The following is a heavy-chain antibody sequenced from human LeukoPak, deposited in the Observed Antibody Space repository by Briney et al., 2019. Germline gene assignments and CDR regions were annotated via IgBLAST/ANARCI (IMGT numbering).Heavy chain of an antibody. Sequence: PGRSLRLSCAASGFTFSSYAMHWVRQAPGKGLEWVAVISYDGSNKYYADSVKGRFTISRDSSKNALYLQVNSLRAEDTAVYYCARDGLGTDMVPKPSDAFDIWGQGTMVTVSS. CDR3: ARDGLGTDMVPKPSDAFDI. V-gene: IGHV3-30-3*01. CDR2: ISYDGSNK. CDR1: GFTFSSYA. J-gene: IGHJ3*02. D-gene: IGHD4/OR15-4a*01.